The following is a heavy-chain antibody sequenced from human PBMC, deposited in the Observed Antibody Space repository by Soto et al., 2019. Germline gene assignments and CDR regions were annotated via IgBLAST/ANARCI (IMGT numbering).Heavy chain of an antibody. V-gene: IGHV3-23*01. D-gene: IGHD3-10*01. CDR3: AKSGGFGGYWYFDL. CDR2: ISGSGGST. Sequence: EVQLLESGGGLVQPGGSLRLSCAASGFTFSSYAMSWVRQAPGKGLEWVSAISGSGGSTYYADSVKGRFTISRDNSKDTPYQQMNRLRAEDTAVYYCAKSGGFGGYWYFDLWGRGTLVTVSS. CDR1: GFTFSSYA. J-gene: IGHJ2*01.